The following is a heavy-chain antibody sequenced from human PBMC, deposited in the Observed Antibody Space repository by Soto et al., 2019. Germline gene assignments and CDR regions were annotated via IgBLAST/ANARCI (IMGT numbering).Heavy chain of an antibody. V-gene: IGHV3-30-3*01. CDR3: AREMGYCVSTSCPFDY. Sequence: QVQLVESGGGVVQPGRSLRLSCTASGFILSSHAMHWLRQAPGKGLEWVAITSYDGSNKYHADSVKGRFTISRDNSKNTLSLQMNSLRAEDTAVYYCAREMGYCVSTSCPFDYWGQGTLVTVSS. CDR2: TSYDGSNK. D-gene: IGHD2-2*01. J-gene: IGHJ4*02. CDR1: GFILSSHA.